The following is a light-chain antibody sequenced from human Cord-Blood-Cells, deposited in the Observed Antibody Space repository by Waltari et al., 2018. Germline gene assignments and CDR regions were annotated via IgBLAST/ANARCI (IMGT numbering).Light chain of an antibody. CDR3: CSDAGSSTWV. CDR2: EGS. J-gene: IGLJ3*02. CDR1: SSDVGRYNL. Sequence: QSALTQPASVPGSPGQSITISCTGTSSDVGRYNLVSWYQQHPGKAPKLMIYEGSKRPAGVSNRFSGSKSGNTASLTISGLQAEDEADYYCCSDAGSSTWVFGGGTKLTVL. V-gene: IGLV2-23*01.